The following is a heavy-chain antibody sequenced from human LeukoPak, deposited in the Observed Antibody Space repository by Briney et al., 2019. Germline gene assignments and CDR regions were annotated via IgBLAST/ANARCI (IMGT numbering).Heavy chain of an antibody. CDR2: IYTSGST. J-gene: IGHJ4*02. V-gene: IGHV4-59*10. CDR3: ASRAIAGYDY. D-gene: IGHD1-26*01. Sequence: SETLSLTCAVYGGSFSSYYWSWIRQPAGKGLEWIGRIYTSGSTNYNPSLKSRVTMSVDTSKNQFSLKLSSVTAADTAVYYCASRAIAGYDYWGQGTLVTVSS. CDR1: GGSFSSYY.